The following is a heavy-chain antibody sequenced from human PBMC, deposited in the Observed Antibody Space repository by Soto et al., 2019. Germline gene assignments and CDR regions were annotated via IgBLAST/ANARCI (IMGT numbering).Heavy chain of an antibody. CDR2: INPNSGIT. CDR1: GYRFTSYY. CDR3: ARSRGAAAGINWFDP. Sequence: GASVKVSCKASGYRFTSYYMHWVRQAPGQGLEWMGIINPNSGITNYAQNFQGRVTMTRDTSTSTVYMELSSLKSEDTAVYYCARSRGAAAGINWFDPWGQGTLVTVYS. D-gene: IGHD6-13*01. J-gene: IGHJ5*02. V-gene: IGHV1-46*03.